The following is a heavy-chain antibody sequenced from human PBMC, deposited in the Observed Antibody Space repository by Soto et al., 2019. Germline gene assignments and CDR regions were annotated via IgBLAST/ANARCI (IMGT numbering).Heavy chain of an antibody. D-gene: IGHD3-9*01. CDR2: IYYSGST. CDR1: GGSISNSSYY. CDR3: ARDTYYDMLTGYYYYYGMDV. V-gene: IGHV4-39*07. J-gene: IGHJ6*02. Sequence: SETLSLTCPVSGGSISNSSYYWGWIRRPPGKGLEWIGTIYYSGSTYYNPSLKSRVTISVDTSKNQFSLKLSSVTAADTAVYYCARDTYYDMLTGYYYYYGMDVWGQGTTVTVSS.